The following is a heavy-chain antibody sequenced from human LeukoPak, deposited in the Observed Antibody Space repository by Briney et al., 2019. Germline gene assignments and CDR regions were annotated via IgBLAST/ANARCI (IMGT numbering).Heavy chain of an antibody. V-gene: IGHV1-2*02. J-gene: IGHJ4*02. CDR1: GYTFSDYY. D-gene: IGHD3-9*01. CDR3: ARDPLQYHDLLTGSQPQYYFDF. CDR2: INPNSGGT. Sequence: ASVKVSCKASGYTFSDYYIHWVRQAPGQGLEWMGWINPNSGGTNSAQKFQGRVTMTRDTSANTAYMQLSSLRSEDMAVYYCARDPLQYHDLLTGSQPQYYFDFWGQGTLVTVSS.